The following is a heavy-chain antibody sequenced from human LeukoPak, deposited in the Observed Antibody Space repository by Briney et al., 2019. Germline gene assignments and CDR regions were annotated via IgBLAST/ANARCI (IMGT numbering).Heavy chain of an antibody. D-gene: IGHD3-16*02. V-gene: IGHV1-18*01. J-gene: IGHJ4*02. CDR2: ISAYNGNT. CDR3: ARAGTWSYDYVWGSYRYNFDY. CDR1: GYNFTSYG. Sequence: ASVKVSCKASGYNFTSYGISWVRQAPGQGLEWMGWISAYNGNTNYAQKLQGRVTMTTDTSTSTAYMELRSLRSDDTAVYYCARAGTWSYDYVWGSYRYNFDYWGQGTLVTVSS.